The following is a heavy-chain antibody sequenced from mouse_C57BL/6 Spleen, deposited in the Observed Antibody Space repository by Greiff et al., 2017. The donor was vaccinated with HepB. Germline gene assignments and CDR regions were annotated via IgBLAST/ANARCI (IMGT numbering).Heavy chain of an antibody. V-gene: IGHV5-4*01. J-gene: IGHJ2*01. D-gene: IGHD4-1*01. CDR1: GFTFSSYA. CDR3: ARSLTGTYYFDY. CDR2: ISDGGSYT. Sequence: EVQVVESGGGLVKPGGSLKLSCAASGFTFSSYAMSWVRQTPEKRLEWVATISDGGSYTYYPDNVKGRFTISRDNAKNNLYLQMSHLKSEDTAMYYCARSLTGTYYFDYWGQGTTLTVSS.